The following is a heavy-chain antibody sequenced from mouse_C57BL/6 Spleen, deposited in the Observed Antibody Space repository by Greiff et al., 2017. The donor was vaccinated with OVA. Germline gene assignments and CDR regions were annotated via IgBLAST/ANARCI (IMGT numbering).Heavy chain of an antibody. CDR1: GYTFTDYE. J-gene: IGHJ2*01. V-gene: IGHV1-15*01. CDR3: TREGDTTVVFDY. D-gene: IGHD1-1*01. CDR2: IDPETGGT. Sequence: QVHVKQSGAELVRPGASVTLSCKASGYTFTDYEMHWVKQTPVHGLEWIGAIDPETGGTAYNQKFKGKAILTADKSSSTAYMELRSLTSEDSAVYYCTREGDTTVVFDYWGQGTTLTVSS.